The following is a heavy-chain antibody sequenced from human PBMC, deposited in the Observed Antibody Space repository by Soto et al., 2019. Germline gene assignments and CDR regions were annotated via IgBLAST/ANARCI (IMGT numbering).Heavy chain of an antibody. CDR2: INAGNGNT. Sequence: ASVKVSCKASGYTFINYGIHWVRQAPGQRLEWMGWINAGNGNTKYSRNFQDRVTITRDTSASTAYMELSSLRSEDTAVYYCARVLSLRYFDWSHRGWLDPWGQGTLVTVSS. J-gene: IGHJ5*02. V-gene: IGHV1-3*01. D-gene: IGHD3-9*01. CDR3: ARVLSLRYFDWSHRGWLDP. CDR1: GYTFINYG.